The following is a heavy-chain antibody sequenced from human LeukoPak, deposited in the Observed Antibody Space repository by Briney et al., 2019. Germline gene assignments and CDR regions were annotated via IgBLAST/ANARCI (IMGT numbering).Heavy chain of an antibody. J-gene: IGHJ4*02. D-gene: IGHD3-22*01. Sequence: GGSLRLSCATSGFTFSNYGMHWVRQAPGKGLEWVAVISSDETNIRYGDSVRGRFTVSRDNAKNTVYLQMNSLGADDTAVYYCAKEGYYDTSGYYSQYFDFWGQGTLVTVSS. V-gene: IGHV3-30*18. CDR3: AKEGYYDTSGYYSQYFDF. CDR2: ISSDETNI. CDR1: GFTFSNYG.